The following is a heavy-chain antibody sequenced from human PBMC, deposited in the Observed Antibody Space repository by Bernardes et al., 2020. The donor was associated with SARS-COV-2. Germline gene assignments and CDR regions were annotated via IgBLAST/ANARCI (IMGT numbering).Heavy chain of an antibody. D-gene: IGHD6-13*01. CDR1: GYTFTGYF. V-gene: IGHV1-2*02. CDR2: ITPTTGGT. CDR3: ARTRTTISTAGIPVDY. J-gene: IGHJ4*02. Sequence: ATGKDYCKASGYTFTGYFIPWVRQAPGQRLEWMGWITPTTGGTTYVQKFQGRVTMTRDTSITTAYMELSRLGSDDTAIYFCARTRTTISTAGIPVDYWGQGTLVTVSS.